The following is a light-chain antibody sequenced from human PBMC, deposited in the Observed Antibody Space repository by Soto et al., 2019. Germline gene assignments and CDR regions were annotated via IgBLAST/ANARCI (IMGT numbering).Light chain of an antibody. J-gene: IGKJ1*01. CDR1: QSIRTL. CDR3: QQYDDYSWT. Sequence: DIQMTQSPSTLSASVGDRVTINCRASQSIRTLLAWYQQKPGKAPNLLIYDASTLESGVPSRFSGSGSGTEFTLTISSLQPDDFAIYYCQQYDDYSWTFGQGTKVDIK. CDR2: DAS. V-gene: IGKV1-5*01.